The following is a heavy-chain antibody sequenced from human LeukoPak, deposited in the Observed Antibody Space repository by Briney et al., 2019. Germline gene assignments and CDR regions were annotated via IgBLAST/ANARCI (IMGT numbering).Heavy chain of an antibody. V-gene: IGHV3-7*01. J-gene: IGHJ6*03. CDR1: RFTFSSYW. CDR3: ARPTNYYDSSGYYYGAYMDV. CDR2: IKQDGSEK. Sequence: GGSLRLSCAASRFTFSSYWMTWVRQAPGKGLEWVANIKQDGSEKYYVDSVKGRFTISRDNAKNSLYLQMNSLRAEDTAVYYCARPTNYYDSSGYYYGAYMDVWGKGTTVTVSS. D-gene: IGHD3-22*01.